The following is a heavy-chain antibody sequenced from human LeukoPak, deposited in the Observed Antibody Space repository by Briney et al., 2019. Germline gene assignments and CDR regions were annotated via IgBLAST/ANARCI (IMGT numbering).Heavy chain of an antibody. CDR1: GFTFSDHY. CDR2: IRNKANSYTT. J-gene: IGHJ5*02. V-gene: IGHV3-72*01. CDR3: AGSFDWSGGRWHPVFDP. D-gene: IGHD2-15*01. Sequence: QPGGSLRLSCTASGFTFSDHYMDWVRQAPGKGLEWVGRIRNKANSYTTQYASSVKGRFIISRDDSKNSLYLQMNSLKTEDTAVYYCAGSFDWSGGRWHPVFDPWGQGTLVTASS.